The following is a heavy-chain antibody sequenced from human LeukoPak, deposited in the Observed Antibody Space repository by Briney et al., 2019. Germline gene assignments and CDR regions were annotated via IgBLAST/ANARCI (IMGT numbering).Heavy chain of an antibody. CDR1: GFTFSSYG. J-gene: IGHJ4*02. D-gene: IGHD3-10*01. CDR3: AKDALWFGELSPGY. Sequence: GGSLRLSCAASGFTFSSYGMHWVRQAPGKGLEWVAVISYDGSNKYYADSVKGRFTISRDNSKNTLYLQMNSLRAEDTAVYYCAKDALWFGELSPGYWGQGTLVTVSS. CDR2: ISYDGSNK. V-gene: IGHV3-30*18.